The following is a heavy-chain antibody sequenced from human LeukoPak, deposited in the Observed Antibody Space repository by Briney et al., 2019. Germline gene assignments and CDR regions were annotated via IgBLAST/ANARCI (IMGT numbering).Heavy chain of an antibody. CDR1: GFTFSSYN. CDR2: ISSRSSFI. Sequence: GGSLRLSCAASGFTFSSYNMVWVHQAPGKGLEWVSSISSRSSFISYADSVKGRFTVSRDNAKNSLYLEMNNLRAEDTAVYYCARDLTPFESSGTYFARWGQGTLVTVSS. D-gene: IGHD1-26*01. V-gene: IGHV3-21*01. J-gene: IGHJ4*02. CDR3: ARDLTPFESSGTYFAR.